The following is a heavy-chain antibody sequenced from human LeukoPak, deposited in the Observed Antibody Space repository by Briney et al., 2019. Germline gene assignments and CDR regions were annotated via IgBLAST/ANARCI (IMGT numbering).Heavy chain of an antibody. CDR3: ARDREGYYGSGTYEYYFDY. J-gene: IGHJ4*02. V-gene: IGHV1-18*01. CDR1: GYTFTSYG. CDR2: ISAYSGNT. D-gene: IGHD3-10*01. Sequence: ASVKVSCKASGYTFTSYGITWVRQAPGQGLEWMGWISAYSGNTNYAQKLRGRVTMTTDTSTSTAYMELRSLRSDDTAVYYCARDREGYYGSGTYEYYFDYWGQGTLVTVSS.